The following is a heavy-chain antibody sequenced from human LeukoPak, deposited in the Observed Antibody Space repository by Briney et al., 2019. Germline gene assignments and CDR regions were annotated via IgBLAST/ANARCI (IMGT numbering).Heavy chain of an antibody. J-gene: IGHJ4*02. CDR1: GGSISTGGFY. Sequence: SETLSLTCTVSGGSISTGGFYWTWIRHHPGKGLEWIGYVYYSGTTPYNPSLKSRVTMSVDTSKNQFSLKLTSLTAADTAVYYCAREPFDILTGGFDYWGQGTLVIVSS. CDR2: VYYSGTT. CDR3: AREPFDILTGGFDY. V-gene: IGHV4-31*03. D-gene: IGHD3-9*01.